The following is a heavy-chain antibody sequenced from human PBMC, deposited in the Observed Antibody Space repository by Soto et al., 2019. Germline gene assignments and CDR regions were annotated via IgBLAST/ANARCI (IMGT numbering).Heavy chain of an antibody. Sequence: QVQLQQWGAGLLKPSETLSLTCAVYGGSFSGYYWSWIRQPPGKGLEWIGEINHSGSTNYNPSLKSRFTISVETSKNQFSQKLSSVPAADTAVYYCARVWAIAARRGNWFDPWGQGTLVTVSS. CDR2: INHSGST. J-gene: IGHJ5*02. D-gene: IGHD6-6*01. V-gene: IGHV4-34*01. CDR3: ARVWAIAARRGNWFDP. CDR1: GGSFSGYY.